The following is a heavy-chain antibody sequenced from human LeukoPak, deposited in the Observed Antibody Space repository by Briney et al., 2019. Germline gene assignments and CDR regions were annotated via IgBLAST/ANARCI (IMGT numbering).Heavy chain of an antibody. CDR2: INTNTGNP. CDR1: GYTFTSYA. D-gene: IGHD2-15*01. V-gene: IGHV7-4-1*02. Sequence: ASVKVSCKASGYTFTSYAMNWVRQAPGQGLEWMGWINTNTGNPTYAQGFTGRFVFSLDTSVSTAYLQISSLKAEDTAVYYCARASRVAGYYYYYMDVWGKGTTVTVSS. J-gene: IGHJ6*03. CDR3: ARASRVAGYYYYYMDV.